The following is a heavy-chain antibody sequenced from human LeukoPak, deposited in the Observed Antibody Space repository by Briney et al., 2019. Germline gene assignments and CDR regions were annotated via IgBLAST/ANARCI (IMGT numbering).Heavy chain of an antibody. Sequence: GRSLRLSCAASGFTFSSYAMHWVRQAPGKGLEWVAVISYDGSNKYYADSVKGRFTISRDNSKNTLYLQMNSLRAEDTAVYYCARDWSTHFWSGPYYFDYWGRGTLVTVSS. CDR3: ARDWSTHFWSGPYYFDY. V-gene: IGHV3-30-3*01. CDR1: GFTFSSYA. CDR2: ISYDGSNK. D-gene: IGHD3-3*02. J-gene: IGHJ4*02.